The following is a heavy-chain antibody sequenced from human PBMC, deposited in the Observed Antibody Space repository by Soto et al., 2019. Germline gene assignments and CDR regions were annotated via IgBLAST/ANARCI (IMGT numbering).Heavy chain of an antibody. D-gene: IGHD3-10*01. Sequence: PGGSLRLSCAASGFTFSSYSMNWVRQAPGKGLEWVSSISSSSSYIYYADSVKGRFTISRDNAKNSLYLQMNSLRAEDTAVYYCARDHYYYGSGSYYNRYNCFDPWRQRTLVTVSS. V-gene: IGHV3-21*01. J-gene: IGHJ5*02. CDR2: ISSSSSYI. CDR3: ARDHYYYGSGSYYNRYNCFDP. CDR1: GFTFSSYS.